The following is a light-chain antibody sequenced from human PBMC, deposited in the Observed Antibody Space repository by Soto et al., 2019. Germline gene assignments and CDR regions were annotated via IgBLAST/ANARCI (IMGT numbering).Light chain of an antibody. Sequence: EDVLTQSPGTLSLSPGERATLSCRASQSVSSNYLAWYQQKPGQAPRLLIYAASSRATGIPDRFSGSGSGTDFTLTISRLEPEDFVVYYCQQYGNSPQTFGQGTKVDIK. CDR3: QQYGNSPQT. J-gene: IGKJ1*01. CDR2: AAS. V-gene: IGKV3-20*01. CDR1: QSVSSNY.